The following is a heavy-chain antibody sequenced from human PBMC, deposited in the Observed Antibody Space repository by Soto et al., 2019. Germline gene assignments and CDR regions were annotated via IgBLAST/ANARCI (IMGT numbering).Heavy chain of an antibody. CDR2: ISYDGSNK. CDR3: AKEESSGWYTYFDY. CDR1: GFIFSGYD. Sequence: QVQLVESGGGVVQPGRSLRLSCAASGFIFSGYDIHWVRQAPGKGLEWVAGISYDGSNKCYADSVKGRFTISRDNSKNTLFLQMSSLRAEDTAGHFCAKEESSGWYTYFDYWGQGILVTVST. V-gene: IGHV3-30*18. D-gene: IGHD6-19*01. J-gene: IGHJ4*02.